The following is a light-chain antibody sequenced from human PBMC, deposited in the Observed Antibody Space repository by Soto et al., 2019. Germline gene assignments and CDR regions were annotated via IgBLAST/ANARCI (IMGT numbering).Light chain of an antibody. CDR3: CSYAGSYTLV. CDR2: DVN. Sequence: QSVLTQPRSVSGSPGQSVTISCPGTSSDIGGYNYVSWYQQHPGKAPKFMIYDVNKRPSGVPARFSCSKSGNRASLTISGLQDEDEADYYCCSYAGSYTLVFGGGTKLTVL. J-gene: IGLJ3*02. CDR1: SSDIGGYNY. V-gene: IGLV2-11*01.